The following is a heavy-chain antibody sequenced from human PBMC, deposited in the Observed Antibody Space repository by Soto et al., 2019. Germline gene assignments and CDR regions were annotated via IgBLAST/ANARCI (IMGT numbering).Heavy chain of an antibody. D-gene: IGHD4-17*01. V-gene: IGHV4-34*01. CDR1: GGSFSGYY. CDR3: SRGRRTAVTIDY. J-gene: IGHJ4*02. Sequence: QVQLQQWGAGLLKPSETLSLTCAVYGGSFSGYYWSWIRQPPGKGLEWMGEINHSGSTNYNPSLKSRVTISVDTSKNQFSLKLSSVTAADTAVYYCSRGRRTAVTIDYWGQGTLVTVSS. CDR2: INHSGST.